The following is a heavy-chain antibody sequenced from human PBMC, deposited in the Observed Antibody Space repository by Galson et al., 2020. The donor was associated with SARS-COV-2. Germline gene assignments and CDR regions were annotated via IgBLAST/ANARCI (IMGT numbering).Heavy chain of an antibody. CDR3: AKGSSAARPYCFDS. V-gene: IGHV3-23*01. CDR1: GFSFSSYA. Sequence: GGSLRLSCAASGFSFSSYAMGWVRQAPGQGLEWVSAITASGGDTFHADSVKGRFSISRDNSKEMLYLQMDSLRVEETAVYYCAKGSSAARPYCFDSWGQGILVTVSS. D-gene: IGHD6-25*01. CDR2: ITASGGDT. J-gene: IGHJ4*02.